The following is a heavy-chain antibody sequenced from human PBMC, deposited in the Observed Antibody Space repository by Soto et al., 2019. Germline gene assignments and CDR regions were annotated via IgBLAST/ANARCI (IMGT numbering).Heavy chain of an antibody. CDR1: GYSFTSYW. V-gene: IGHV5-51*01. J-gene: IGHJ4*02. CDR2: IYPGDSDT. D-gene: IGHD1-26*01. CDR3: ARGIDGTLNPYHFEF. Sequence: GESLKISCQGSGYSFTSYWIGWVRQMPGKGLEWMGIIYPGDSDTRYSPSFKGQVSISADKSLSTAYLQWSVLKASDTAMYYCARGIDGTLNPYHFEFWGQGTLVTSPQ.